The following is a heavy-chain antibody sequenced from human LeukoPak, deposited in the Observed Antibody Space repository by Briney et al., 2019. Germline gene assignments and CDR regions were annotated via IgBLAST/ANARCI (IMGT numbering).Heavy chain of an antibody. Sequence: ASVKVSCKASGGTFSSYAISWVRQAPGQGLEWMGGIIPIFGTANYAQKFQGRVTITADESTSTAYMELSSLRSEDTAVYYCARAEWHGSSWYRGPNWFDPWGQGTLVTVSS. CDR1: GGTFSSYA. D-gene: IGHD6-13*01. J-gene: IGHJ5*02. CDR2: IIPIFGTA. V-gene: IGHV1-69*13. CDR3: ARAEWHGSSWYRGPNWFDP.